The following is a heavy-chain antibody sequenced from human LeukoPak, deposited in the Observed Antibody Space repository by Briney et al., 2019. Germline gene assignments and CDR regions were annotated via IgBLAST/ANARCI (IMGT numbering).Heavy chain of an antibody. CDR2: INHSGST. CDR1: GFTFSDYY. Sequence: GSLRLSCAASGFTFSDYYMSWIRQPPGKGLEWIGEINHSGSTNYNPSLKSRVTISVDTSKNQFSLKLSSVTAADTAVYYCARVFGYSSSWYWFDPWGQGTLVTVSS. CDR3: ARVFGYSSSWYWFDP. V-gene: IGHV4-34*01. D-gene: IGHD6-13*01. J-gene: IGHJ5*02.